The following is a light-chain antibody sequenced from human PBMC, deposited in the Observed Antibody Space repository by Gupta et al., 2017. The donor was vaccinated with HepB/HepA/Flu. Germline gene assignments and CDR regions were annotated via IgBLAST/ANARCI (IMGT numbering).Light chain of an antibody. CDR2: DDT. V-gene: IGLV3-21*03. CDR3: QAWHHGSVL. Sequence: SYLIPQPPSVSVAPGKTATIMCGGDHMGGRSVHWDQQGPGQAPILVVYDDTARPSGIPDRFSGSNSGNTATLTISGVEAGDEADYYCQAWHHGSVLFGGGTKLTVL. CDR1: HMGGRS. J-gene: IGLJ2*01.